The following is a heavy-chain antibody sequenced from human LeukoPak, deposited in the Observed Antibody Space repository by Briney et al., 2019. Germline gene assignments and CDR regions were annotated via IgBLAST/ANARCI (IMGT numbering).Heavy chain of an antibody. Sequence: SETLSLTCTVSGGSISSYYWSWIRQPPGKGLEWIGYIYYSGSTNYNPSLKSRVTISVDTSKNQFSLKLSSVTAGDTAVYYCASYSPRDVGFDYWGQGTLVTVSS. V-gene: IGHV4-59*01. CDR3: ASYSPRDVGFDY. J-gene: IGHJ4*02. CDR1: GGSISSYY. CDR2: IYYSGST. D-gene: IGHD5-18*01.